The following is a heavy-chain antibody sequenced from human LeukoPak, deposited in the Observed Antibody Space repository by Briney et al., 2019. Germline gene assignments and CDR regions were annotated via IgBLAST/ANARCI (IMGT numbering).Heavy chain of an antibody. V-gene: IGHV3-53*05. CDR3: ARARHDSSGYYRYYFDY. CDR1: GFTVSSNY. D-gene: IGHD3-22*01. J-gene: IGHJ4*02. CDR2: IYSGGST. Sequence: GGSMRLSCAASGFTVSSNYMSWVRQAPGKGLEWVSVIYSGGSTYYADSVKGRFTISRDNSKNTLYLQMNSLRSEDTAVYYCARARHDSSGYYRYYFDYWGQGTLVTVSS.